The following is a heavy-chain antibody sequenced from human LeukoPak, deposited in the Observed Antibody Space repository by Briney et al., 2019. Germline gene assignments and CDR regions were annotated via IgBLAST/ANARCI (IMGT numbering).Heavy chain of an antibody. V-gene: IGHV4-39*02. J-gene: IGHJ3*02. Sequence: SETLSLTCTVSGGSISGSSYYWGWIRQPPGKGLEWIGSIYYGGSTYYNPSLKSRVTISVDTSKNQFSLKLNSVTATDTAVYYCARDQTVIDPYDAFDIWGQGTMVTVSS. D-gene: IGHD3-22*01. CDR1: GGSISGSSYY. CDR2: IYYGGST. CDR3: ARDQTVIDPYDAFDI.